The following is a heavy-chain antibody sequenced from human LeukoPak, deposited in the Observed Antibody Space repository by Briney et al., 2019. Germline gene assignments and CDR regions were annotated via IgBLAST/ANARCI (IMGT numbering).Heavy chain of an antibody. CDR3: ARWYSSSWYLSYYYGMDV. CDR2: MNPNSGNT. V-gene: IGHV1-8*01. J-gene: IGHJ6*02. D-gene: IGHD6-13*01. Sequence: ASVKVSCKASGYTFTSYDINWVRQATGQGLEWMGWMNPNSGNTGYAQKFQGRVTMTRNTFISTAYMELSSLRSEDTAVYYCARWYSSSWYLSYYYGMDVWGQGTTVTVSS. CDR1: GYTFTSYD.